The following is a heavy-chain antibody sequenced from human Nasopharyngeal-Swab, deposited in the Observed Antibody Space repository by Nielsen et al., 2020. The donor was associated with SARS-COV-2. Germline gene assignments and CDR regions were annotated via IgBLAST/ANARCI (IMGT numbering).Heavy chain of an antibody. CDR3: ARIAVSTDFDY. CDR2: ISSTGNTI. CDR1: GSTFSDYY. D-gene: IGHD2-21*01. Sequence: GGSLRLSCAASGSTFSDYYMSWIRQAPGKGPEWLSYISSTGNTIYYADSVEGRFTVSRDNAKNSLYLQMNSLRVEDTAVYFCARIAVSTDFDYWGQGTLVTVSS. J-gene: IGHJ4*02. V-gene: IGHV3-11*01.